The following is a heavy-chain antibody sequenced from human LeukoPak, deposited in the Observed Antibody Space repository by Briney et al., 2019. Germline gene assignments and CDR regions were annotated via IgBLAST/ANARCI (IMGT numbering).Heavy chain of an antibody. CDR3: ARGVAISE. CDR2: MNPNSGNT. D-gene: IGHD5-12*01. Sequence: GASVKVSCKASGYTFTSYDINWVRQAAGQGLEWMGWMNPNSGNTGYAQKFQGRVAITRNTSISTAYMEVSSLRSEDTAVYYCARGVAISEWGQGTLVTVSS. CDR1: GYTFTSYD. V-gene: IGHV1-8*03. J-gene: IGHJ4*02.